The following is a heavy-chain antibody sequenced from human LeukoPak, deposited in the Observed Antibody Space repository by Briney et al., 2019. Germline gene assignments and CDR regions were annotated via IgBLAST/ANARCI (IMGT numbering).Heavy chain of an antibody. V-gene: IGHV3-30-3*01. CDR3: AGRAGWAHYYMDV. CDR2: ISYDGSNK. J-gene: IGHJ6*03. CDR1: GFIFSNYA. D-gene: IGHD5-24*01. Sequence: GGSLRLSCVASGFIFSNYAMQWVRQAPGKGLEWVAVISYDGSNKYYADSVKGRFTISRDNSKNTLYLQMNSLRAEDTAVYYCAGRAGWAHYYMDVWGKGTTVTVSS.